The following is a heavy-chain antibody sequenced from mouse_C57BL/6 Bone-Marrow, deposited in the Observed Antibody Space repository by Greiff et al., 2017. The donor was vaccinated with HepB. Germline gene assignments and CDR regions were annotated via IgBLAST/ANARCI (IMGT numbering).Heavy chain of an antibody. V-gene: IGHV6-3*01. CDR3: TGTYYYGSSPHWYFDV. Sequence: EVQGVESGGGLVQPGGSMKLSCVASGFTFSNYWMNWVRQSPEKGLEWVAQIRLKSDNYATHYAESVKGRFTISRDDSKSSVYLQMNNLRAEDTGIYYCTGTYYYGSSPHWYFDVWGTGTTVTVSS. CDR1: GFTFSNYW. D-gene: IGHD1-1*01. CDR2: IRLKSDNYAT. J-gene: IGHJ1*03.